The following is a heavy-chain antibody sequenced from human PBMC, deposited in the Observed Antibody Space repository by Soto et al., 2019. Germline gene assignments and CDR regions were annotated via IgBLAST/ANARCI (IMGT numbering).Heavy chain of an antibody. D-gene: IGHD2-2*01. Sequence: QITLKESGPTLVKPTQTLTLTCTFSGFSLSADGVGVGWIRHPPGKALEGLALIYWDDDKRYRPSLKSRLTITKDTSKNQVVLTMTNMDPVDTATYYCAHAYGGTSWPNDAFDVWGQGTVVTVSS. CDR1: GFSLSADGVG. CDR2: IYWDDDK. J-gene: IGHJ3*01. CDR3: AHAYGGTSWPNDAFDV. V-gene: IGHV2-5*02.